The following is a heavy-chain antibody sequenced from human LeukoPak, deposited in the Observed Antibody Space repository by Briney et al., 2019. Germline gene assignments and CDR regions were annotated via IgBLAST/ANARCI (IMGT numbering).Heavy chain of an antibody. J-gene: IGHJ4*02. CDR1: GGSISSYY. CDR3: ARDKGTWNDDGFDY. Sequence: SETLSLTCTVSGGSISSYYWSWIRQPAGKGLEWIGRIYISGSTNYNPSLKSRVTMSVDTSKNQFSLKLSSVTAADTAVYYCARDKGTWNDDGFDYWGQGTLVTVSS. V-gene: IGHV4-4*07. D-gene: IGHD1-1*01. CDR2: IYISGST.